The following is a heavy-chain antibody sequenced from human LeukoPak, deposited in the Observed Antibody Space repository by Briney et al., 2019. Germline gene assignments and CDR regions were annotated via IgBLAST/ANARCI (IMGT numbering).Heavy chain of an antibody. J-gene: IGHJ6*04. CDR3: ARAGAHSYGMDV. CDR2: INTNTGNP. CDR1: GYTFISYS. V-gene: IGHV7-4-1*02. Sequence: ASVKVSCKASGYTFISYSMDWVRQAPGQGLEWMGWINTNTGNPKYAQGFTGRFVFSLDTSVSTTYLQISSLKAEDTAVYYCARAGAHSYGMDVWGKGTTVTVSS.